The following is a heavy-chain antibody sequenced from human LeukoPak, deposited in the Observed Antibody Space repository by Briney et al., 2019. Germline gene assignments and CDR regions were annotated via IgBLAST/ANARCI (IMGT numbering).Heavy chain of an antibody. CDR2: IYPGDSGP. J-gene: IGHJ1*01. CDR3: ARPFGSGSYSPSYFQH. V-gene: IGHV5-51*01. Sequence: HGESLKISCKGSGYTFTSYWIGWVRQMPGKGLEWMGIIYPGDSGPRYSPSFQGQVTISADKSISTAYLQWSSLKASDTAMYYRARPFGSGSYSPSYFQHWGQGTLVTVSS. D-gene: IGHD3-10*01. CDR1: GYTFTSYW.